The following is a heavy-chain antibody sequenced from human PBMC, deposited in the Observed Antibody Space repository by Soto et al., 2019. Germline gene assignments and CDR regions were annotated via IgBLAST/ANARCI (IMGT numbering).Heavy chain of an antibody. CDR3: ASAMVRGVIIKVPYYYGMDV. V-gene: IGHV4-31*03. CDR2: IYYSGST. Sequence: SETLSLTCTVSGGSISSGGYYWSWIRQHPGKGLEWIGYIYYSGSTYYNPSLKSRVTISVDTSKNQFSLKLSSVTAADTAVYYCASAMVRGVIIKVPYYYGMDVWGQGTTVT. CDR1: GGSISSGGYY. D-gene: IGHD3-10*01. J-gene: IGHJ6*02.